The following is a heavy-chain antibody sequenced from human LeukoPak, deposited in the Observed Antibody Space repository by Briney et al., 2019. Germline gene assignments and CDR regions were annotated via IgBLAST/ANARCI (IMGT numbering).Heavy chain of an antibody. D-gene: IGHD6-6*01. CDR3: ATLGSIAAPRGWFDP. J-gene: IGHJ5*02. Sequence: AASVKVSCKASGYTFTSYGISWVRQAPGQGLEWMGWISAYNGNTNYAQKFQGRVTMTRDTSTSSVYMELSSLRSEDTAVYYCATLGSIAAPRGWFDPWGQGTLVTVSS. CDR1: GYTFTSYG. CDR2: ISAYNGNT. V-gene: IGHV1-18*01.